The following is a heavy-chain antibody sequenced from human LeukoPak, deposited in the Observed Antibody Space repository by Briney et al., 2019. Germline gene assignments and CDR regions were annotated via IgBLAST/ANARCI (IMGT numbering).Heavy chain of an antibody. D-gene: IGHD2-21*02. V-gene: IGHV4-31*03. J-gene: IGHJ5*02. CDR3: AREYGDDNWFDP. CDR2: IYYSGST. CDR1: GGSISSGGYY. Sequence: SQTLSLTCTVSGGSISSGGYYWSWIRQHPGKGLEWIGYIYYSGSTYYNPSLKSRVTISVDTSKNQFSLNLNSVTAADTAVYYCAREYGDDNWFDPWGQGTLVTVSS.